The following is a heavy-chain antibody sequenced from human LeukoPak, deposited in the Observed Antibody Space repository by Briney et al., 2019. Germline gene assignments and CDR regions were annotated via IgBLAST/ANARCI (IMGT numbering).Heavy chain of an antibody. CDR1: GFTLNTND. J-gene: IGHJ4*02. D-gene: IGHD2-15*01. CDR3: GNQCSGGSCPEY. CDR2: IGQDGSVK. V-gene: IGHV3-7*01. Sequence: GGSLRLSCAASGFTLNTNDMNWVRQAPGKGLEWVGNIGQDGSVKNYVDSVKGRFTISRDNARNSVFLQMNSLRAEDTAFYYCGNQCSGGSCPEYWGRGTLVTVSS.